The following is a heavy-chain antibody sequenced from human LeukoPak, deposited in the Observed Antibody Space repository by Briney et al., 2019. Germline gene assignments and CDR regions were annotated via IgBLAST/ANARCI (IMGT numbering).Heavy chain of an antibody. CDR1: GYTLTELS. CDR2: FDPEDGET. Sequence: ASVKVSCKVSGYTLTELSMHWVRQAPGKGLEWMGGFDPEDGETIYAQKFQGRVTMTEDKSTDTAYMELSSLRSEDTAVYYCATWHCSSTSCYRLGVDYWGQGTLVTVSS. V-gene: IGHV1-24*01. J-gene: IGHJ4*02. D-gene: IGHD2-2*01. CDR3: ATWHCSSTSCYRLGVDY.